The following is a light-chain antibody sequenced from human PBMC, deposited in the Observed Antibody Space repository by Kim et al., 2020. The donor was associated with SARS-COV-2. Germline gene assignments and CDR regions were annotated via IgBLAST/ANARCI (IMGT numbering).Light chain of an antibody. CDR2: DSS. J-gene: IGKJ4*01. V-gene: IGKV3-11*01. Sequence: LAPGEGATLSCRASQSISNFLASYQQKPGQAPRLLIYDSSNRATGMPARFSGSGSGTDFTLTISNLEPEDFAVYYCQQRSTWPLTFGGGTKVDIK. CDR3: QQRSTWPLT. CDR1: QSISNF.